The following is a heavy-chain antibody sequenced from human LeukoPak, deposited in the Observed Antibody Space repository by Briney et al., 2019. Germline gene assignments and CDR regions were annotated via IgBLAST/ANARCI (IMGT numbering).Heavy chain of an antibody. CDR2: IYYSGST. CDR3: ARHAYCGGDCYSRPRAFDI. D-gene: IGHD2-21*02. CDR1: GGSISSYY. Sequence: SETLSLTCTVSGGSISSYYWSWIRQPPGKGPEWIGYIYYSGSTNYNPSLKSRVTISVDTSKNQFSLKLSSVTAADTAVYYCARHAYCGGDCYSRPRAFDIWGQGTMVTVSS. J-gene: IGHJ3*02. V-gene: IGHV4-59*01.